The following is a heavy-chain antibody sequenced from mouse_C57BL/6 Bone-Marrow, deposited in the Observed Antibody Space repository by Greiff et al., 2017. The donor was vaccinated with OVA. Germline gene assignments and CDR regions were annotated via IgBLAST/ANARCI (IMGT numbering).Heavy chain of an antibody. CDR2: IDPSDSYT. J-gene: IGHJ2*01. Sequence: VQLQQPGAELVKPGASVKLSCKASGYTFTSYWMQWVKQRPGQGLEWIGEIDPSDSYTNYNQKFKGKATLTVDTSSSTAYMQLSSLTSEDSAVYYCAREARDFDYWGQGTTLTVSS. CDR1: GYTFTSYW. CDR3: AREARDFDY. V-gene: IGHV1-50*01.